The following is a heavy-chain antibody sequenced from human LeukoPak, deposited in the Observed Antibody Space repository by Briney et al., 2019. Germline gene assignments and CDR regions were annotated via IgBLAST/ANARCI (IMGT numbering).Heavy chain of an antibody. D-gene: IGHD3-3*01. Sequence: PSETLPLTCTVSGGSISSGDYYWSWIRQPPGKGLEWIGYIYSGSPYYNPSLPTRVTISVDTSKNQFSVKLSSVTAADTAVYYCARSRITIFGVVPYYFEYWGQGTLVTVSS. V-gene: IGHV4-30-4*08. CDR2: IYSGSP. CDR3: ARSRITIFGVVPYYFEY. J-gene: IGHJ4*02. CDR1: GGSISSGDYY.